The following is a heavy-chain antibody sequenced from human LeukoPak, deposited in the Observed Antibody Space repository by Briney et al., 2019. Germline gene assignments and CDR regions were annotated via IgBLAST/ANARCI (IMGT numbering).Heavy chain of an antibody. Sequence: ASVKVSCKASGYTFTSYGVSWVRQAPGQGLEWMGWISVYNGKTNYAQSLQGRVTMTTDPSTSTAYMELRSLRSDDTAVYYCARDRRSSSSNSILFDSWGQGTLVTASS. D-gene: IGHD6-6*01. CDR2: ISVYNGKT. J-gene: IGHJ4*02. CDR3: ARDRRSSSSNSILFDS. CDR1: GYTFTSYG. V-gene: IGHV1-18*01.